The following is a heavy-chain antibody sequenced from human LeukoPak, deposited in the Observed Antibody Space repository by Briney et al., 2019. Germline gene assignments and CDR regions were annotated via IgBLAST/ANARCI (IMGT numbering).Heavy chain of an antibody. CDR2: IYTSGST. CDR1: GDSFSTSY. V-gene: IGHV4-4*07. D-gene: IGHD3-22*01. Sequence: SETLSLTCAVSGDSFSTSYWTWIRRSAGKGLEWIGRIYTSGSTNYNPSLRSRVTMSIDTSKKQFSLKLSSLTAADTAVYYCARDLGYDSSGYHCWGQGTLVTVSS. J-gene: IGHJ4*02. CDR3: ARDLGYDSSGYHC.